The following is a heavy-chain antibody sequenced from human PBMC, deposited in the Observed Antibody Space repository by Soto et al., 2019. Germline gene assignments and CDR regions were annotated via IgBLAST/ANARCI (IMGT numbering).Heavy chain of an antibody. CDR1: GFTFSNYA. Sequence: EVQLLESGGGLVQSGGSLRLSCAASGFTFSNYAMSWVRQAPGKGLEWVSAIGGSGGSTYYADSVKGRFTISRDNSENTLFLHLNSLRAEDTAMYYCVKENLRYGDYSPLDYWGQGALVTVSS. CDR3: VKENLRYGDYSPLDY. CDR2: IGGSGGST. J-gene: IGHJ4*02. V-gene: IGHV3-23*01. D-gene: IGHD4-17*01.